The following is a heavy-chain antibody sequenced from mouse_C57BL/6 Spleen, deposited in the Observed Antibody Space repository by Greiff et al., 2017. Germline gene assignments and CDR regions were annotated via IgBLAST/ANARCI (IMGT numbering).Heavy chain of an antibody. J-gene: IGHJ2*01. V-gene: IGHV5-4*01. Sequence: EVQLVESGGGLVKPGGSLKLSCAASGFTFSSYAMSWVRQTPEKRLEWVATISDGGSYTYYPDNVKGRFTISRDNAKNNLYLQMSHLKSEDTAMYYCARDQLLRSYFDYWGQGTTLTVSS. CDR1: GFTFSSYA. CDR2: ISDGGSYT. CDR3: ARDQLLRSYFDY. D-gene: IGHD1-1*01.